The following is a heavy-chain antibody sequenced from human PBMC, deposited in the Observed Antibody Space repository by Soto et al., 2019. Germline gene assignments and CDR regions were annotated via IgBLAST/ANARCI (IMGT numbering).Heavy chain of an antibody. CDR3: TRLPENYYDSSAHPPFDP. J-gene: IGHJ5*02. CDR2: IYHSGTF. D-gene: IGHD3-22*01. Sequence: PSETLSLTCAVSGGSISAAGDSWSWIRQPPGGGLEWIGYIYHSGTFLYNPSLKTRLTMSLDRSNNQFSLTLNSVTAEDTAVYYCTRLPENYYDSSAHPPFDPWGQGTLVTVSS. V-gene: IGHV4-30-2*01. CDR1: GGSISAAGDS.